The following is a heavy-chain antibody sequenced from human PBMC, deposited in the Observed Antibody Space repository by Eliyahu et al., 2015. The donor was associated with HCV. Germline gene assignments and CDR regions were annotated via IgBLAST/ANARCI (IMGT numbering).Heavy chain of an antibody. J-gene: IGHJ4*02. Sequence: EVQLVESGGGLVQPGRSLRXSCAAXGFTFDDYAXHWVRQAPGKGLEWVSGISWNSGSIGYADSVKGRFTISRDNAKNSLYLQMNSLRAEDTALYYCAKSLGHQGRAQYYFDYWGQGTLVTVSS. CDR1: GFTFDDYA. CDR2: ISWNSGSI. CDR3: AKSLGHQGRAQYYFDY. D-gene: IGHD1-26*01. V-gene: IGHV3-9*01.